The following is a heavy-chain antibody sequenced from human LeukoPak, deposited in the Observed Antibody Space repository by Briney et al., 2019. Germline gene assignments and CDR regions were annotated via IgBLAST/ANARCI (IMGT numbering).Heavy chain of an antibody. Sequence: GRCLRLSCAASGFTFSSYGMHWVRQAPGKGLEWVAVISYDGSNKYYADSVKGRFTISRDNSKNTLYLQMNSLRAEDTAVYYCAKGFLAAAGTFDYWGQGTLVTVSS. V-gene: IGHV3-30*18. CDR2: ISYDGSNK. D-gene: IGHD6-13*01. CDR3: AKGFLAAAGTFDY. CDR1: GFTFSSYG. J-gene: IGHJ4*02.